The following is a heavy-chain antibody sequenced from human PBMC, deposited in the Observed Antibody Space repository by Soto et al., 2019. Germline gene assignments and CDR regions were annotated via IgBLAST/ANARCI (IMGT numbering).Heavy chain of an antibody. CDR3: TRSSIRPSGGLSGAFDY. Sequence: QVQLAQSGAEERKPGASVKVSCEATGYTFTAYAMHWVRQAPGQRLEWMGWINPANGNTKNSQQSQCLLTTTSATSANTVYMELTTLTSEDPAMFYCTRSSIRPSGGLSGAFDYWGQGNVVTVSS. CDR2: INPANGNT. CDR1: GYTFTAYA. J-gene: IGHJ4*02. V-gene: IGHV1-3*05. D-gene: IGHD3-16*01.